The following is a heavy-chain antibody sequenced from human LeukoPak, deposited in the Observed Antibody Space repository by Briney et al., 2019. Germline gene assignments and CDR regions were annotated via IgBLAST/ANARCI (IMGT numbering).Heavy chain of an antibody. Sequence: PGRSLRLSCAASGFTFDDYAMHWVRQAPGKGLEWVSGINWNGDTIGYADSVKGRFTISRDNAKNSLFLQMNSLRAEDTALYYCAKAREWLLDALDIWGQGTMVAVSS. D-gene: IGHD3-3*01. J-gene: IGHJ3*02. CDR1: GFTFDDYA. CDR3: AKAREWLLDALDI. CDR2: INWNGDTI. V-gene: IGHV3-9*01.